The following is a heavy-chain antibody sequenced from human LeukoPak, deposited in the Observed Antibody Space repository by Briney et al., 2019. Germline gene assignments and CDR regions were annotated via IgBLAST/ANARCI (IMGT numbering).Heavy chain of an antibody. CDR2: INHSGST. Sequence: SETLSLTCTVSGGSISSSSYYWGWIRQPPGKGLEWIGEINHSGSTNYNPSLKSRVTISVDTSKNQFSLKLSSVTAADTAVYYCARGAIDVDIVATIRLGLDYWGQGTLVTVSS. D-gene: IGHD5-12*01. CDR1: GGSISSSSYY. CDR3: ARGAIDVDIVATIRLGLDY. J-gene: IGHJ4*02. V-gene: IGHV4-39*07.